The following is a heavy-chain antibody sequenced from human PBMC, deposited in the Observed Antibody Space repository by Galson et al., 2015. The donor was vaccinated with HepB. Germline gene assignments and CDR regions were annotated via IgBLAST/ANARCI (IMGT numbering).Heavy chain of an antibody. J-gene: IGHJ4*02. CDR3: AKFQGQVCSNYHFDS. V-gene: IGHV3-23*05. CDR1: GFTFSDFA. CDR2: IFGRGNNP. Sequence: SLRLSCAASGFTFSDFAMSWVRQAPGKGLEWVSGIFGRGNNPYYAGSVKGRFTISRDNSKNTLYLEMNSLRAEDTAVYYCAKFQGQVCSNYHFDSWGQGTLVAISS. D-gene: IGHD2-2*01.